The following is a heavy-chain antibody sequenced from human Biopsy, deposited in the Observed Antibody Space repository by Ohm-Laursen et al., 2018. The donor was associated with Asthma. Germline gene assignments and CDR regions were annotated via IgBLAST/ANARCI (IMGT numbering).Heavy chain of an antibody. D-gene: IGHD4-17*01. CDR1: GYSLTDLS. V-gene: IGHV1-24*01. CDR3: ASDFPKDYVRYNFQF. J-gene: IGHJ4*02. Sequence: ASVKVSCKIPGYSLTDLSMHWVRQAPGQGLEWMGGHDPAEGGTENPRRFQGRVTMTEDTSTDTAYMELSSLGSDDTAVYYCASDFPKDYVRYNFQFWGQGTLVTVSS. CDR2: HDPAEGGT.